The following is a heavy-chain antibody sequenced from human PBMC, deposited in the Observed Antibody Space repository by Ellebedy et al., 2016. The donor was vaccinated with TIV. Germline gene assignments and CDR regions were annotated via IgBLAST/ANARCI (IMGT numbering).Heavy chain of an antibody. CDR2: ISYDGSNK. J-gene: IGHJ4*02. CDR1: GFTFSSYA. D-gene: IGHD2-8*01. V-gene: IGHV3-30*04. Sequence: GGSLRLSCADSGFTFSSYAMHWVRQAPGKGLEWVAVISYDGSNKYYADSVKGRFTISRDNSKNTLFLQMNSLRAEDTAVYYCARWPSGVAPLDYWGQGTLVTVSS. CDR3: ARWPSGVAPLDY.